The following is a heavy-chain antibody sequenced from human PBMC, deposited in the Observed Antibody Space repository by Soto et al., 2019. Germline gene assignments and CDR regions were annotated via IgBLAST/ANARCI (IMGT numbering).Heavy chain of an antibody. CDR2: ISYDGSNK. CDR3: ARGVGGHHGGTLDY. CDR1: GFTFSSYG. Sequence: QVQLVESGGGVVQPGRSLRLSCAASGFTFSSYGMHWVRQAPGKGLEWVAVISYDGSNKYYADSVKGRFTISRDNSKNTLYLQMNSLRADDTAVYYCARGVGGHHGGTLDYWGQGTLVTVSS. V-gene: IGHV3-30*19. D-gene: IGHD3-16*01. J-gene: IGHJ4*02.